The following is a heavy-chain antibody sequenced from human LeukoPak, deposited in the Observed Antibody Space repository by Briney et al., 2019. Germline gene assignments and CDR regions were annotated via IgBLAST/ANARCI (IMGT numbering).Heavy chain of an antibody. CDR1: GGSISIHL. V-gene: IGHV4-59*11. Sequence: PSDTLSLTCTISGGSISIHLWSWIRQPPGKGLEWIGYIYYSGSTNYNPSLKSRVTISVDTSKNQFSLKLSSVTAADTAVYYCARDGGYYDSSGYYLNAFDIWGQGTMVTVSS. J-gene: IGHJ3*02. CDR2: IYYSGST. D-gene: IGHD3-22*01. CDR3: ARDGGYYDSSGYYLNAFDI.